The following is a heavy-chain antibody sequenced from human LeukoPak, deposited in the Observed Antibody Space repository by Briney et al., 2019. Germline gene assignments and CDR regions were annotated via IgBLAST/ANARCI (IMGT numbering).Heavy chain of an antibody. J-gene: IGHJ4*02. D-gene: IGHD6-13*01. CDR3: AKTRPLDSSSWSHGDY. V-gene: IGHV3-48*01. CDR2: ISSSSSTI. Sequence: GGSLRLSCAASGFTFSSYSMNWVRQAPGKGLEWVSYISSSSSTIYYADSVKGRFTISRDSAKNSLYLQMNSLRAEDTAVYYCAKTRPLDSSSWSHGDYWGQGTLVTVSS. CDR1: GFTFSSYS.